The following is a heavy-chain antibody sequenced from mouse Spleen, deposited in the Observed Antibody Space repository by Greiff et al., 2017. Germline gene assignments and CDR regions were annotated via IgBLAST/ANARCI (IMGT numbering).Heavy chain of an antibody. CDR2: IYPRSGNT. CDR1: GYTFTSYW. D-gene: IGHD4-1*01. CDR3: ARGGTGTGY. Sequence: VQLQQPGAELVMPGASVKLSCKASGYTFTSYWMHWVKQRPGQGLEWIGEIYPRSGNTYFNEKFKGKATLTADKSSSTAYMELRSLTSEDSAVYFCARGGTGTGYWGQGTTLTVSS. J-gene: IGHJ2*01. V-gene: IGHV1-81*01.